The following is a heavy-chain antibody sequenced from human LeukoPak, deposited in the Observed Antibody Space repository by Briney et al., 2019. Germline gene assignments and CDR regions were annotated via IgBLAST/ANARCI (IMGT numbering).Heavy chain of an antibody. CDR1: GYTFTSYY. J-gene: IGHJ3*02. CDR3: ARILSITMIVVPYDAFDI. D-gene: IGHD3-22*01. Sequence: ASVKVSCKASGYTFTSYYMHWVRQAPGQGLEWMGIINPSGGSTSYAQKFQGRVTMTRDTSTSTVYMELSSLRSDDTAVYYCARILSITMIVVPYDAFDIWGQGTMVTVSS. V-gene: IGHV1-46*01. CDR2: INPSGGST.